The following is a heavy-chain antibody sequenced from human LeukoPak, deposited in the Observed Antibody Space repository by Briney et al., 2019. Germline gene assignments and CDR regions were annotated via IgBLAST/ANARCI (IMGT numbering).Heavy chain of an antibody. CDR1: GGSISSYY. CDR3: AGNFGGGDYGPADI. CDR2: IYYSGST. V-gene: IGHV4-59*08. Sequence: SETLSLTCTVSGGSISSYYWSWIRQPPGKGLEWIGYIYYSGSTNYNPSLKSRVTISVDTSKNQFSLKLSSVTAADTAVYYCAGNFGGGDYGPADIWGQGTMVTVSS. J-gene: IGHJ3*02. D-gene: IGHD4-17*01.